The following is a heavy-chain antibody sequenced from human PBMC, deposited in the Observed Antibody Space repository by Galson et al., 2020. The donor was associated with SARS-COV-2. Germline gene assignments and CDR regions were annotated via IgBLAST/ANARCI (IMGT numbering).Heavy chain of an antibody. V-gene: IGHV3-23*01. Sequence: GESLKISCAASGFTFSSYAMSWVRQAPGKGLEWVSAISGSGGSTYYADSVKGRFTISRDNSKNTLYLQMNSLRAEDTAVYYCAKKKEYSSRPGGFDYWGQGTLVTVSS. D-gene: IGHD6-6*01. CDR1: GFTFSSYA. CDR2: ISGSGGST. CDR3: AKKKEYSSRPGGFDY. J-gene: IGHJ4*02.